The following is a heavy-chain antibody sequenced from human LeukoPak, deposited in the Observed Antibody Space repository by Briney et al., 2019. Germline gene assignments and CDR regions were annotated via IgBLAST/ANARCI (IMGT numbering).Heavy chain of an antibody. CDR2: ISSSSSYM. V-gene: IGHV3-21*01. Sequence: GGSLRLSCAASGFTFSTNSMNWVRQAPGKGLEWVSSISSSSSYMFYADSVKGRFTISRDNAKKSLYLQMNSLRAEDTAVYYCARDVDTSSHSSQLDPWGQGTLVTVSS. J-gene: IGHJ5*02. CDR3: ARDVDTSSHSSQLDP. D-gene: IGHD5-18*01. CDR1: GFTFSTNS.